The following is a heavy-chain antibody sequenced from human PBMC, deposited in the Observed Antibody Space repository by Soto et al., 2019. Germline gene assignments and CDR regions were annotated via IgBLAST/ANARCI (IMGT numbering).Heavy chain of an antibody. V-gene: IGHV3-33*01. CDR1: GFTFSSYG. J-gene: IGHJ6*04. CDR3: ARDNRGYSGYEDPRDV. Sequence: GGSLRLSCAASGFTFSSYGMHWVRQAPGKGLEWVAVIWYDGSNKYYADSVKGRFTISRDNSKNTLYLQMNSLRAEDTAVYYCARDNRGYSGYEDPRDVWGKGTTVTVSS. D-gene: IGHD5-12*01. CDR2: IWYDGSNK.